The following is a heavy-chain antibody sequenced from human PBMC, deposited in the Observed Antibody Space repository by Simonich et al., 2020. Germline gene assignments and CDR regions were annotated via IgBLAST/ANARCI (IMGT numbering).Heavy chain of an antibody. CDR1: GFTFSSYS. CDR2: IRSSSSYK. J-gene: IGHJ4*02. D-gene: IGHD1-1*01. V-gene: IGHV3-21*01. Sequence: EVQLVESGGGLVKPGGSLSLSCAASGFTFSSYSMNWVRQAPGKGLEGVSSIRSSSSYKYYADSVKGRFTISRDNAKNSLYLQMNSLRAEDTAVYYCARANERDYWGQGTLVTVSS. CDR3: ARANERDY.